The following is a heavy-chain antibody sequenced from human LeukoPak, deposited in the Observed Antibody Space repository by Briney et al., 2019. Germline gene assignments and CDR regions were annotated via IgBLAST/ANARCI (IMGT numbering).Heavy chain of an antibody. CDR1: GFTFDDYA. CDR2: ISWNSGSI. J-gene: IGHJ4*02. Sequence: QPGRSLRLSCAASGFTFDDYAMHWVRQAPGKGLEWVSGISWNSGSIGYADSVKGRFTISRDNSKNTLYLQMNSLRAEDTAVYYCAKDGVVVTGYLGYWGQGTLVTVSS. V-gene: IGHV3-9*01. D-gene: IGHD2-21*02. CDR3: AKDGVVVTGYLGY.